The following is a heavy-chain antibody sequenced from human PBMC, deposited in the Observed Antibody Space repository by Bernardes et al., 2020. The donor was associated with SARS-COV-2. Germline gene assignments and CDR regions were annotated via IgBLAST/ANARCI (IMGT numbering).Heavy chain of an antibody. CDR1: GYTFTSYA. J-gene: IGHJ5*02. CDR2: INTNTGNP. Sequence: ASVKVSCMASGYTFTSYAMNWVRQAPGQGLEWMGWINTNTGNPTYAQGFTGRFVFSLDTSVSTAYLQISSLKAEDTAVYYCAREGPIAAAGGGFDPWGQGTLVTVSS. V-gene: IGHV7-4-1*02. D-gene: IGHD6-13*01. CDR3: AREGPIAAAGGGFDP.